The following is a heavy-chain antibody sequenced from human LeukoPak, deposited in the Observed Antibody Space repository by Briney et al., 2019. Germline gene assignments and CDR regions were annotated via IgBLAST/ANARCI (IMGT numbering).Heavy chain of an antibody. V-gene: IGHV3-72*01. CDR2: TRNKANSYIT. J-gene: IGHJ4*02. CDR1: GFTFSDHF. D-gene: IGHD1-26*01. Sequence: GGSLRLSCAASGFTFSDHFLDWVRQAPGKGLEWVGRTRNKANSYITGYAASVKGRFTISRDDSKNSLYLQMSSLKTCDTAMYYCASIRGTFGYWGQGTLSPSPQ. CDR3: ASIRGTFGY.